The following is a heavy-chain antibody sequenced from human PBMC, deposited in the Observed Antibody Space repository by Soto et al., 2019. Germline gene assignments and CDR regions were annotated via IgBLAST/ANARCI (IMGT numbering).Heavy chain of an antibody. CDR1: GGSICGGGYY. Sequence: SETLSLTCTVSGGSICGGGYYWSWIRQHPGKGLEWIGYIYYSGSTYYNPSLKSRVTISVDTSKNQFSLKLSSVTAADTAVYYCARALYYYDSSGYSNYFDYWGQGTLVTAAS. D-gene: IGHD3-22*01. J-gene: IGHJ4*02. V-gene: IGHV4-31*03. CDR3: ARALYYYDSSGYSNYFDY. CDR2: IYYSGST.